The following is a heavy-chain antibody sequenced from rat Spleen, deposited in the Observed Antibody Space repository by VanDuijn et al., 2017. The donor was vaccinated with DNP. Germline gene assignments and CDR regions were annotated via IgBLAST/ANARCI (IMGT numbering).Heavy chain of an antibody. V-gene: IGHV5S13*01. CDR2: ISIGGGGT. J-gene: IGHJ2*01. CDR3: ATQTSLDY. CDR1: GFTFSNYD. Sequence: EVQLVESGGGLVQPGRSLKLSCAASGFTFSNYDMAWVRQAPTKGLEWVATISIGGGGTYSPDPVKGRFTITRDNAKNTLYLQMNSLRSEDTATYYCATQTSLDYWGQGVMVTVSS.